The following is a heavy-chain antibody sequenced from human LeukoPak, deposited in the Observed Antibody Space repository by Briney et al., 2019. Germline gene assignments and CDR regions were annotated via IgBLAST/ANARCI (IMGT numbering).Heavy chain of an antibody. CDR3: TRLDGDYRGY. D-gene: IGHD4-17*01. V-gene: IGHV3-73*01. Sequence: GGSLRLSCAASGFTFSSYSMNWVRQASGKGLEWVGRIRSKAHSYATVYAASVKGRFTISRDDSKNTAYLQMNSLKTEDTAVYYCTRLDGDYRGYWGQGTLVTVSS. CDR2: IRSKAHSYAT. J-gene: IGHJ4*02. CDR1: GFTFSSYS.